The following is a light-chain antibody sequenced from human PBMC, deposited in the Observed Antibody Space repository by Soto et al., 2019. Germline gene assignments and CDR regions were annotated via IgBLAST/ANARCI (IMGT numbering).Light chain of an antibody. J-gene: IGKJ1*01. V-gene: IGKV1-5*03. CDR2: KAS. CDR1: QSISSW. CDR3: QQYSSYEWT. Sequence: DIQMTQSPSTLSASVGDRVTITCRASQSISSWLAWYQHKPGKAPNLLIYKASSLESGVPSRFSGRGSGTEFTLTISSLQPDDFATYYCQQYSSYEWTFGKGTKVEIK.